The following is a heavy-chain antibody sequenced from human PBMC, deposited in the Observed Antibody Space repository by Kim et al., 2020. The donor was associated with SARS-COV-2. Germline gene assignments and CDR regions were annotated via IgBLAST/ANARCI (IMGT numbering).Heavy chain of an antibody. CDR3: ARRGGMDV. Sequence: SGNNNYNPHLKSRVTISLDTSKNQFSLKLSSVTAADTAVYYCARRGGMDVWGQGTTVTVSS. CDR2: SGNN. V-gene: IGHV4-4*09. J-gene: IGHJ6*02.